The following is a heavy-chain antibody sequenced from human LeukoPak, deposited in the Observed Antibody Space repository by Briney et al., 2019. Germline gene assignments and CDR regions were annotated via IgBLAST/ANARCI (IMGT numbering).Heavy chain of an antibody. Sequence: ASVKASCKVSGYTLTELSMHWVRQAPGKGLEWMGGFDPEDGETIYAQKFQGRVTMTEDTSTDTAYMELSSLRSEDTAVYYCATEGPLYGDYAADFDYWGQGTLVTVSS. CDR3: ATEGPLYGDYAADFDY. J-gene: IGHJ4*02. D-gene: IGHD4-17*01. CDR2: FDPEDGET. CDR1: GYTLTELS. V-gene: IGHV1-24*01.